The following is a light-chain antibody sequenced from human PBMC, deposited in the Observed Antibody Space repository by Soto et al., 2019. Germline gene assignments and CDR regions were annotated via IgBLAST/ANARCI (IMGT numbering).Light chain of an antibody. CDR2: DVA. J-gene: IGLJ1*01. CDR3: CSYAGGYTYL. CDR1: SSDVGGYNY. V-gene: IGLV2-11*01. Sequence: QSALTQPPSASGSPGQSVTISCTGTSSDVGGYNYVSWYQQHPGKAPKLMIYDVARWPSGVPDRFSGSKSGNTASLTISGLQAEDEADYFCCSYAGGYTYLFGTGIKLTVL.